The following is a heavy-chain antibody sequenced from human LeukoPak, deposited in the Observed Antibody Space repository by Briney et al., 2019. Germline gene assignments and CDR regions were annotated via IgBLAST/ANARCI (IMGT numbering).Heavy chain of an antibody. CDR2: IDHTGST. D-gene: IGHD3-10*01. V-gene: IGHV4-34*01. CDR3: ARGLRFHVGSGNWFDL. J-gene: IGHJ5*02. Sequence: SETLSLTRAVSGGTFRGYYWSWIRQPPGKGLAWIGEIDHTGSTNYNPSLESRVTLSVDTSKNQVSLNLNSLTAADTAVYYCARGLRFHVGSGNWFDLWGQGTLVTVSS. CDR1: GGTFRGYY.